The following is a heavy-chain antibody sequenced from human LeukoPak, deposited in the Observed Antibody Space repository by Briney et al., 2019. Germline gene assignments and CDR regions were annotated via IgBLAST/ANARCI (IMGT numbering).Heavy chain of an antibody. CDR3: ASSSTWYGGLDV. J-gene: IGHJ6*02. Sequence: GESLRISCKGSGSSFISYWISWVRQMPGKGLEWMGKIYPSDSYTNYSPSFQGHVTISADKSISTAYLQWSSLKASDTAMYYCASSSTWYGGLDVWGQGTTVTVSS. D-gene: IGHD6-13*01. CDR1: GSSFISYW. V-gene: IGHV5-10-1*01. CDR2: IYPSDSYT.